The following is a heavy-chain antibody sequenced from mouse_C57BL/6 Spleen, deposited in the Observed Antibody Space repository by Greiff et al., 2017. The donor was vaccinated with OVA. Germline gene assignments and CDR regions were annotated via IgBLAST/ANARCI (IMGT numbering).Heavy chain of an antibody. V-gene: IGHV1-82*01. CDR2: IYPGDGDT. CDR1: GYAFSSSW. D-gene: IGHD6-1*01. Sequence: VQLQQSGPELVKPGASVKISCKASGYAFSSSWMNWVKQRPGKGLEWIGRIYPGDGDTNYNGKFKGKATLTADKSSSTAYMQLSSLTSEDSAVYFCASRPGRGYWGQGTTLTVSS. J-gene: IGHJ2*01. CDR3: ASRPGRGY.